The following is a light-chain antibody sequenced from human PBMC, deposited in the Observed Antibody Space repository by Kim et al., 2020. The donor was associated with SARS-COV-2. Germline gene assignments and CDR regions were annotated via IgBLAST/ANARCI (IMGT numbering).Light chain of an antibody. CDR3: SAFTTSNTLV. CDR2: DVN. Sequence: QSALTQPASVSGSPGQSITISCTGTTSDIGSSDYVSWYQLHPGKAPKIVIFDVNNRPSGVSHRFSASKSANTASLTISGVQAEDEADYYCSAFTTSNTLVFGGGTQLTVL. CDR1: TSDIGSSDY. V-gene: IGLV2-14*03. J-gene: IGLJ3*02.